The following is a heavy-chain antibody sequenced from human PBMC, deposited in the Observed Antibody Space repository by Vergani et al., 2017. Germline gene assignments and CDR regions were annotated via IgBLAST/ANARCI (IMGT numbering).Heavy chain of an antibody. CDR1: GFTFSSYW. Sequence: VQLVESGGGLVKPGGSLRLSCAASGFTFSSYWMSWVRQAPGKGLEWVANIKQDGSEKYYVDSVKGRFTISRDNAKNSLYLQMNSLRAEDTAVYYCARDRAASMIVVVTAEFDYWGQGTLVTVSS. J-gene: IGHJ4*02. D-gene: IGHD3-22*01. CDR3: ARDRAASMIVVVTAEFDY. CDR2: IKQDGSEK. V-gene: IGHV3-7*01.